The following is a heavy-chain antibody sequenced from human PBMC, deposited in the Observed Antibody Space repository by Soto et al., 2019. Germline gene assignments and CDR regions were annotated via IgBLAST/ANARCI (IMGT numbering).Heavy chain of an antibody. D-gene: IGHD3-10*01. CDR1: GFTFSAYG. CDR2: ISVSGTST. Sequence: SGGSLRLSCAGSGFTFSAYGMSWVRQAPGKGLEWVSGISVSGTSTYYADSVKGRFTISRDNSKNTLYLQMKRLRAEDTALYYCAKDWTRGSGGYPDYFDYWGQGTLVTSPQ. CDR3: AKDWTRGSGGYPDYFDY. J-gene: IGHJ4*02. V-gene: IGHV3-23*01.